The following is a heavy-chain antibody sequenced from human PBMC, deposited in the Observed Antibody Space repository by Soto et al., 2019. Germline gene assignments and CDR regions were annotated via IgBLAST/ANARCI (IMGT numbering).Heavy chain of an antibody. Sequence: QVQLVQSGAEVKKPGSSVKVSCKASGGTFSSYSINWVRQAPGQGLEWMGELIPIFGTANYAQKFQGRVTITADESTSTAYMELSSLRSEDTVVYYCARDGGRHSGGIDYWGQGTLVTVSS. CDR1: GGTFSSYS. CDR2: LIPIFGTA. CDR3: ARDGGRHSGGIDY. D-gene: IGHD1-26*01. J-gene: IGHJ4*02. V-gene: IGHV1-69*01.